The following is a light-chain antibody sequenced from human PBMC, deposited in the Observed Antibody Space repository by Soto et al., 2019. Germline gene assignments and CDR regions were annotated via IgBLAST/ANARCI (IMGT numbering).Light chain of an antibody. CDR1: SGDIATNY. V-gene: IGLV6-57*01. CDR3: QSNGGAHLWV. Sequence: NFMLTQPRSVSGSPGKTITISCTRSSGDIATNYVHWFQQRPGSSPTTVIYDHNRRPSGVPDRFSGSIDSSSNSASLTISGLQTEDEADYYCQSNGGAHLWVFGEGTKLTVL. J-gene: IGLJ2*01. CDR2: DHN.